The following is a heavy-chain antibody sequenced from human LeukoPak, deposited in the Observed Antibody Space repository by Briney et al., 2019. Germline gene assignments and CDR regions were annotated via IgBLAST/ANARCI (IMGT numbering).Heavy chain of an antibody. CDR2: IYYSGST. D-gene: IGHD1-7*01. J-gene: IGHJ4*02. CDR1: GGSISSSSYY. Sequence: PSETLSLTCTVSGGSISSSSYYWGWIRQPPGRGLEWIGNIYYSGSTYYNPSLKSRVTISVDTSKNQFSLKLSSVTAADTAVYYCARLVVTGTTTKHWGQGTLVTVSS. CDR3: ARLVVTGTTTKH. V-gene: IGHV4-39*01.